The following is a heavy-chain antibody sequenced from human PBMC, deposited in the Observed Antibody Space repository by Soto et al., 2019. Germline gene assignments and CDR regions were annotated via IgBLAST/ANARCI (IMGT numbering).Heavy chain of an antibody. J-gene: IGHJ6*02. CDR1: GFTFSTYT. D-gene: IGHD6-25*01. CDR3: VREIAADPPYYGMDV. CDR2: ISYDGSNK. V-gene: IGHV3-30-3*01. Sequence: QVQLVESGGGVVQPGRSLRLSCAASGFTFSTYTMYWVRQAPGKGLEWVAVISYDGSNKYYADSVKGRFTISRDNSKKMLYLQMNSLRAEDTAVYYCVREIAADPPYYGMDVWGQGTTVTVSS.